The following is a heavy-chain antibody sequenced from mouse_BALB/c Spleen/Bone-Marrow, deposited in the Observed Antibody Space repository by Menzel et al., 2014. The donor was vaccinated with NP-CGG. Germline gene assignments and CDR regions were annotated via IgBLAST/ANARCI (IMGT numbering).Heavy chain of an antibody. D-gene: IGHD2-14*01. CDR1: GFNIKDYY. CDR2: IDPENGNT. J-gene: IGHJ2*01. Sequence: EVQLQQSGAELVRPGALVKLSCKASGFNIKDYYMHWVKQRPEQGLEWIGWIDPENGNTIYDPKFQGKASITADTSSNPALLQVRRLTFEDPAVYYRFALYRDEYFLDHRGPGTPLTGSS. V-gene: IGHV14-1*02. CDR3: FALYRDEYFLDH.